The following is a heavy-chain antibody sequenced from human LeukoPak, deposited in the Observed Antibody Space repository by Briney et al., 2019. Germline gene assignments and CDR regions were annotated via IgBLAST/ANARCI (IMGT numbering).Heavy chain of an antibody. Sequence: RASVKVSCKASGGTFSSYAISWVRQAPGQGLEWMGRIIPILGIANYAQKFQGRVTITADKSTSTAYMEQSSLRSEDTAVYYCARAASAAAGIPDIWGQGTMVTVSS. D-gene: IGHD6-13*01. V-gene: IGHV1-69*04. CDR1: GGTFSSYA. CDR2: IIPILGIA. J-gene: IGHJ3*02. CDR3: ARAASAAAGIPDI.